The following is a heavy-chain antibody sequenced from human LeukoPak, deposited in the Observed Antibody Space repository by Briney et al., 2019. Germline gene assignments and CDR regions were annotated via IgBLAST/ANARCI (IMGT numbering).Heavy chain of an antibody. CDR2: INAGNGNT. Sequence: ASVKVSCKASGYTFTSYAMHWVRQAPGQRLEWMGWINAGNGNTKYSQKFQGRVTITRDTSASTAYMELSSLRSEDTAVYYCARGPYSSGWYDWFDPWGQGTLVTVSS. V-gene: IGHV1-3*01. J-gene: IGHJ5*02. CDR3: ARGPYSSGWYDWFDP. CDR1: GYTFTSYA. D-gene: IGHD6-19*01.